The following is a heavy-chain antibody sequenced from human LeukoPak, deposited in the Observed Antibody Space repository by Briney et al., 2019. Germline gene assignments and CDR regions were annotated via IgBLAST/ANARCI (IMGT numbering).Heavy chain of an antibody. CDR2: IYYSGST. CDR3: ARCSSTSCSRPSFNY. Sequence: SETLSLTCTVSGGSTSSYYWSWIRQPPGKGLEWIGYIYYSGSTNYNPSLKSRVTISVDTSKNQFSLKLSSVTAADTAVYYYARCSSTSCSRPSFNYWGQGTLVTVSS. J-gene: IGHJ4*02. D-gene: IGHD2-2*01. V-gene: IGHV4-59*01. CDR1: GGSTSSYY.